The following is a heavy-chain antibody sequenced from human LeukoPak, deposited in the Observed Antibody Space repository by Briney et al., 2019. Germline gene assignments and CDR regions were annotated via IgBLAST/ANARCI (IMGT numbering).Heavy chain of an antibody. Sequence: GGSLRLSCAASGFTFDDYGMSWVRQAPGKGLEWVSGINWNGGSTGYADSVKGRFTISRDNAKNSLYLQMNSLRAEDTALYYCARDFSPWTWGYFDYWGQGTLVTVSS. D-gene: IGHD3/OR15-3a*01. J-gene: IGHJ4*02. CDR2: INWNGGST. CDR3: ARDFSPWTWGYFDY. CDR1: GFTFDDYG. V-gene: IGHV3-20*04.